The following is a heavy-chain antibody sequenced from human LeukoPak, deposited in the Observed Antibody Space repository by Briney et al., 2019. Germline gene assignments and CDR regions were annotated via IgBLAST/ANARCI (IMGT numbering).Heavy chain of an antibody. V-gene: IGHV3-43*01. J-gene: IGHJ4*02. Sequence: GGSLRLSCAAAGFSFDDYTMHWVRQAPGKVLEWVSLINWDGGNTYYADSVRGRFTISRDNSKNSLYLQMNSLRTEDTALYYCTKGTTYLRGYFDYWGQGTLVTVSS. CDR3: TKGTTYLRGYFDY. CDR2: INWDGGNT. CDR1: GFSFDDYT. D-gene: IGHD1-1*01.